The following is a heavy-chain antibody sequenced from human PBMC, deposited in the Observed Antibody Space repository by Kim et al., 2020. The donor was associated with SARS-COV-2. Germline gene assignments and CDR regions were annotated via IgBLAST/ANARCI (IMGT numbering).Heavy chain of an antibody. V-gene: IGHV1-8*01. D-gene: IGHD6-13*01. Sequence: ASVKVSCKASGYTFTSYDINWVRQATGQGLEWMGWMNPNSGNTGYAQKFQGRVTMTRNTSISTAYMELSSLRSEDTAVYYCARGLLIAAAGTSDYWGQGTLVTVSS. CDR1: GYTFTSYD. CDR3: ARGLLIAAAGTSDY. J-gene: IGHJ4*02. CDR2: MNPNSGNT.